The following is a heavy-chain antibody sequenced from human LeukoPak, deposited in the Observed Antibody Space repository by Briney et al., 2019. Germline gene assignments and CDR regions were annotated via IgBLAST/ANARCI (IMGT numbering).Heavy chain of an antibody. CDR2: ISDNGGDT. J-gene: IGHJ4*02. CDR3: GRDWKLDY. Sequence: GGSLRLSYAASGFTFNNYAMSWVRQAPGKGLEWVSAISDNGGDTKYADSVKGRFTISRDNSRNTLYLQMNSLRVEDTAIYYCGRDWKLDYWGQGTLVTVSS. CDR1: GFTFNNYA. V-gene: IGHV3-23*01. D-gene: IGHD1-1*01.